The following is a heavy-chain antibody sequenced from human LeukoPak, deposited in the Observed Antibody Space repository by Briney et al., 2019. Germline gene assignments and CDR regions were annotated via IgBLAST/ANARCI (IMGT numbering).Heavy chain of an antibody. CDR3: ASGVTEFYYFEY. CDR1: GITFSSYG. Sequence: GGSLRLSCAASGITFSSYGMHWVRQAPGKGLEWVAVIWYDGSNKYYADSVKGRFTISRDNSKNTLYLQMNSLRAEDTAVYYCASGVTEFYYFEYWGQGTLVTVSS. D-gene: IGHD2-8*01. V-gene: IGHV3-33*01. J-gene: IGHJ4*02. CDR2: IWYDGSNK.